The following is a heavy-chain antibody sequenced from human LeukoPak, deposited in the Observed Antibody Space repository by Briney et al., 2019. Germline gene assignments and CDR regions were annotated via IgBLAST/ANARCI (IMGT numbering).Heavy chain of an antibody. V-gene: IGHV3-23*01. CDR1: GFIFSTFA. D-gene: IGHD2-8*02. J-gene: IGHJ4*02. CDR3: ATYRQVLLPFES. Sequence: GGSLRLSCAASGFIFSTFAMIWVRQPPGKGLEWVSSIFPSGGEIHYADSVRGRFTISRDNSKSTLSLQMNSLRAEDTAIYYCATYRQVLLPFESWGQGTLVTVSS. CDR2: IFPSGGEI.